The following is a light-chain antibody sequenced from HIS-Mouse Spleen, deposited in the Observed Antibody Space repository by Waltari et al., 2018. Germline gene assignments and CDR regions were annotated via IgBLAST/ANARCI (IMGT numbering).Light chain of an antibody. V-gene: IGLV2-14*01. J-gene: IGLJ1*01. Sequence: QSALTPPASVSGSPGQSITISCTGTSSDVGGYNYFSWYQQNPGKAPKLMIYEVSNRPSGVSNRFSGSKSGNTASLTISGLQAEDEADYYCSSYTSSSTYVFGTGTKVTVL. CDR1: SSDVGGYNY. CDR3: SSYTSSSTYV. CDR2: EVS.